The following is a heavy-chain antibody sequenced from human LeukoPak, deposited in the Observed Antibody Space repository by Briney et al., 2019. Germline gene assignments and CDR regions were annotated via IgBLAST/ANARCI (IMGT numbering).Heavy chain of an antibody. J-gene: IGHJ6*02. Sequence: ASVKVSCKASGYTLTSYGISWVRQAPGQGLEWMGWISAYNGNTNYAQKLQGRVTMTTDTSTSTAYMELRSLRSDDTAVYYCARDRYYDILTGYSYYYYYGMDVWGQGTTVTVSS. CDR1: GYTLTSYG. CDR2: ISAYNGNT. D-gene: IGHD3-9*01. V-gene: IGHV1-18*01. CDR3: ARDRYYDILTGYSYYYYYGMDV.